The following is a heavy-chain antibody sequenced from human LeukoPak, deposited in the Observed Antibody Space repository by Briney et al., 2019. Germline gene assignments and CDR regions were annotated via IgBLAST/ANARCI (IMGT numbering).Heavy chain of an antibody. CDR1: GFSFSSSW. V-gene: IGHV3-74*01. CDR2: INDDETVT. J-gene: IGHJ4*02. D-gene: IGHD3-10*01. CDR3: AGYYYGSGNYY. Sequence: GGSLRLSCAASGFSFSSSWMHWVRQAPGKGPMCVSRINDDETVTYYADSVKGRFTISRDNSKNTLYLQMNSLRAEDTAVYYCAGYYYGSGNYYWGQGTLVTVSS.